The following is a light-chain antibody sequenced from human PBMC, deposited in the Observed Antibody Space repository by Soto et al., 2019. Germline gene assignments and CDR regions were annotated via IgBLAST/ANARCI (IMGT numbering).Light chain of an antibody. V-gene: IGLV2-8*01. J-gene: IGLJ3*02. CDR3: SSYAASNNFYFV. CDR1: SSDVGGYNY. CDR2: EVT. Sequence: QSALTQPPSASGSPGQSVTISCTGTSSDVGGYNYVSWYQQYPGRVPKLMIYEVTKLPSGVPDRFSGSKSGNTASLTVSGLQAEDEADYYCSSYAASNNFYFVFGGGTKLTVL.